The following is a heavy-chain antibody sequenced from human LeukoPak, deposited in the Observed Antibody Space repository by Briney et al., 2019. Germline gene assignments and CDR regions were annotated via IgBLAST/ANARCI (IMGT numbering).Heavy chain of an antibody. D-gene: IGHD3-10*01. V-gene: IGHV3-30*04. CDR2: ISYDGSNK. Sequence: GRSLRLSCAASGFTFSSYAMHRVRQAPGKGLEWVAVISYDGSNKCYADSVKGRFTISRDNSKNTLYLQMNSLRAEDTAVYYCARPIMVRGVILGSGVDYWGQGTLVTVSS. CDR3: ARPIMVRGVILGSGVDY. CDR1: GFTFSSYA. J-gene: IGHJ4*02.